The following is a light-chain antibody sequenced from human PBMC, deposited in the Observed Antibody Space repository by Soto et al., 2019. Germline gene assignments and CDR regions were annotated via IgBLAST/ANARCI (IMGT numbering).Light chain of an antibody. V-gene: IGKV1-33*01. CDR3: QQYNNVPYT. CDR2: DAS. CDR1: QDINNY. Sequence: DLQMTQSPSSLSASVGDRVTITCQASQDINNYLNWYQQKPGKAPKLLIYDASNLETGVPSRFSGSGSGTDFTFTISRLQPEDIATYYCQQYNNVPYTFGQGTKLEIK. J-gene: IGKJ2*01.